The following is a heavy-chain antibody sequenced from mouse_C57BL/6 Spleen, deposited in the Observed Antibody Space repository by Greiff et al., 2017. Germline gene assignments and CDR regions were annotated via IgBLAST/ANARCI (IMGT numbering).Heavy chain of an antibody. J-gene: IGHJ1*03. D-gene: IGHD4-1*01. CDR3: ARVSWDRYFEV. CDR1: GFTFRDYY. Sequence: VKLMASEGGLVQPGSSMKLSCTASGFTFRDYYLAWVRQVPDKGLEWVANINYDGSSTYYLDSLKSRFIISRDNDKNILYLQMSSLKSEDTATYYCARVSWDRYFEVWGTGTTVTVAS. V-gene: IGHV5-16*01. CDR2: INYDGSST.